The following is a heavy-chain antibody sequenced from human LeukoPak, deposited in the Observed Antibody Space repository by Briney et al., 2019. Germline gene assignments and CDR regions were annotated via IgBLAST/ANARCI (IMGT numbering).Heavy chain of an antibody. CDR2: IIPIFGTA. V-gene: IGHV1-69*13. CDR3: ASDTTYYYGSGSSQFDY. D-gene: IGHD3-10*01. CDR1: GGTFSSYA. J-gene: IGHJ4*02. Sequence: ASMKVSCKASGGTFSSYAISWVRQAPGQGLEWMGGIIPIFGTANYAQKFQGRVTITADESTSTAYMELSSLRSEDTAVYYCASDTTYYYGSGSSQFDYWGQGTLVTVSS.